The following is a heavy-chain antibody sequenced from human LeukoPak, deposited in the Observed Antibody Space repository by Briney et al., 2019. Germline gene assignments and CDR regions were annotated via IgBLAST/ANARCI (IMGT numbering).Heavy chain of an antibody. CDR1: GFTFDDYA. V-gene: IGHV3-30-3*01. Sequence: GGSLRLSCAASGFTFDDYAMHWVRQAPGKGLEWVAVISYDGSNKYYADSVKGRFTISRDNSKNTLYLQMNSLRAEDTAVYYCARERSTVTTFDYWGQGTLVTVSS. J-gene: IGHJ4*02. CDR3: ARERSTVTTFDY. D-gene: IGHD4-17*01. CDR2: ISYDGSNK.